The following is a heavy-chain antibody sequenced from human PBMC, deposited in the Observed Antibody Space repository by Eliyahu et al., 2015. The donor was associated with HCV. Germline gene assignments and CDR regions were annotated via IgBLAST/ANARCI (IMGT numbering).Heavy chain of an antibody. Sequence: EVQLLESGGGLVQPGGSLRLSCVASGLTFSSYAMSWVRQAPGKGLGWVSGISGSGGSTYYADSVKGRFTTSRDNSKNTLYLQMNSLRAEDTALYYCAKEDYGDSFNAFDIWGQGTMVTVSS. V-gene: IGHV3-23*01. CDR1: GLTFSSYA. CDR2: ISGSGGST. D-gene: IGHD4-17*01. J-gene: IGHJ3*02. CDR3: AKEDYGDSFNAFDI.